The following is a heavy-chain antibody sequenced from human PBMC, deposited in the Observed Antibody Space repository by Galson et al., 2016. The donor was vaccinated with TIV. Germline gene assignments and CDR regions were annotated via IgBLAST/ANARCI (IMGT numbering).Heavy chain of an antibody. CDR3: ARGGGNYRWYFDL. Sequence: SVKASCKASGYTFTNYGINWVRQAPGQGLEWVGRISPYTGDTNYAQRLQDRVILTTDTSTSTAYMELKSLRSDDTAVYFCARGGGNYRWYFDLWGRGTLVTVSS. CDR1: GYTFTNYG. V-gene: IGHV1-18*01. J-gene: IGHJ2*01. CDR2: ISPYTGDT. D-gene: IGHD1-26*01.